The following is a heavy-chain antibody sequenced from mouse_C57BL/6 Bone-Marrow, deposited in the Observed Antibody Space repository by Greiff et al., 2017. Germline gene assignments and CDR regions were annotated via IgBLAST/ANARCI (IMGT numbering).Heavy chain of an antibody. CDR2: ISSGGSYT. Sequence: DVQLVESGGDLVKPGGSLKLSCAASGFTFSSYGMSWVRQTPDKRLEWVATISSGGSYTYYPDSVKGRFTISRDNAKNTLYLQMSSLKSEDTAMYYCARRFDYWGQGTTLTVSS. CDR1: GFTFSSYG. J-gene: IGHJ2*01. V-gene: IGHV5-6*01. CDR3: ARRFDY.